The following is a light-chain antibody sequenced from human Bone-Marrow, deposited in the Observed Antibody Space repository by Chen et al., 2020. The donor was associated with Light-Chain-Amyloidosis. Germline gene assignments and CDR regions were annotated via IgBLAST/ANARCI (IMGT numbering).Light chain of an antibody. CDR2: DDR. CDR3: QVWDRSSDRPV. Sequence: SYVLPQPSSVSVAPGQTATIACGGNNIGSTSVHWYQQTPGQAPLLVVYDDRDRPSGIPERLSGSNSGNTATRTISRVEAGDEADYYCQVWDRSSDRPVFGGGTKLTVL. CDR1: NIGSTS. J-gene: IGLJ3*02. V-gene: IGLV3-21*02.